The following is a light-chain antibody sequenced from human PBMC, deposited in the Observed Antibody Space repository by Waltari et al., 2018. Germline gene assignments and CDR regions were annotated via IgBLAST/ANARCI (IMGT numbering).Light chain of an antibody. Sequence: SYVLTQPPSLSVAPGRTARLTCGGDSIGRKTVHWYQQKPGQAPRLVDDDDSDRPSGRPERFSGSNSGNAAALTISRVETGDEADYYCQVWDTNIDQGVFGGGTRLTVL. CDR1: SIGRKT. CDR2: DDS. CDR3: QVWDTNIDQGV. V-gene: IGLV3-21*03. J-gene: IGLJ3*02.